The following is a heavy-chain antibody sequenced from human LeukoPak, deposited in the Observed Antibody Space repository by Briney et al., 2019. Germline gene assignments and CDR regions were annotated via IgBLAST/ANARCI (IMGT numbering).Heavy chain of an antibody. Sequence: GGSLRLSCASSGFIFSNYGMQWVRQAPGKGLEWVTFIRFDGSDKFYADSVKGRFTISRDNPKNTLYLQMNSLRADDTAVYYCAKDFATTGRYPHGSASTWGQGTLVTVSS. D-gene: IGHD3-10*01. J-gene: IGHJ4*02. CDR3: AKDFATTGRYPHGSAST. CDR2: IRFDGSDK. V-gene: IGHV3-30*02. CDR1: GFIFSNYG.